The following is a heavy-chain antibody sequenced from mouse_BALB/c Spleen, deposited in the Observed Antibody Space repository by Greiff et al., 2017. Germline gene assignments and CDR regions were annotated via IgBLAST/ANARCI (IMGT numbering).Heavy chain of an antibody. V-gene: IGHV1S56*01. J-gene: IGHJ2*01. CDR1: GYTFTSYY. CDR2: IYPGNVNT. D-gene: IGHD2-1*01. CDR3: ARWEGNYDY. Sequence: QVQLQQSGPELVKPGASVRISCKASGYTFTSYYIHWVKQRPGQGLEWIGWIYPGNVNTKYNEKFKGKATLTADKSSSTAYMQLSSLTSEDSAVYFCARWEGNYDYWGQGTTLTVSS.